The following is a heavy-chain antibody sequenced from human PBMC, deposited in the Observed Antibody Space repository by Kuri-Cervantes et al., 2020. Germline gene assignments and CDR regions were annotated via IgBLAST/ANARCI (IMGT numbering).Heavy chain of an antibody. J-gene: IGHJ5*02. D-gene: IGHD1-1*01. Sequence: ASVKVSCKASGYTFTGYYMHWVRQAPGQGLEWMGWINPNSDGTNYAQKLQGRVTMTTDTSTSTAYMELRSLRSDDTAVYYCARGRGVAGTTWYNWFDPWGQGTLVTVSS. V-gene: IGHV1-2*02. CDR3: ARGRGVAGTTWYNWFDP. CDR2: INPNSDGT. CDR1: GYTFTGYY.